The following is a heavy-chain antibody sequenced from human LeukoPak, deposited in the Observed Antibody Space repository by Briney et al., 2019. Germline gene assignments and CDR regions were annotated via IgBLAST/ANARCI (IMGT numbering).Heavy chain of an antibody. V-gene: IGHV3-30*02. J-gene: IGHJ6*02. CDR2: IRYDGSNK. CDR3: ASPKPFGELNYYYYGMDV. D-gene: IGHD3-10*01. CDR1: GFTFSSYG. Sequence: GGSLRLSCAASGFTFSSYGMHWVRQAPGKGLEWVAFIRYDGSNKYYADSVKGRFTISRDNSKNTLYLQMNSLRAEDTAVYYCASPKPFGELNYYYYGMDVWGQGTTVTVSS.